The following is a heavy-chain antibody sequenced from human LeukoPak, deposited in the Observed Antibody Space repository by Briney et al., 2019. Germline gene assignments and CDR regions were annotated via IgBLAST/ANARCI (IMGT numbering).Heavy chain of an antibody. CDR2: ISSGGITI. CDR1: GFTFSSYE. Sequence: QSGGSLRLSCAASGFTFSSYEMNWVRQAPGKGLEWVSYISSGGITIYYADSVKGRFTISRDNAKNSLYLQMNSLRAEDTAVYYCARDYGGSSPFDYWGQGTLVTVSS. D-gene: IGHD4-23*01. CDR3: ARDYGGSSPFDY. V-gene: IGHV3-48*03. J-gene: IGHJ4*02.